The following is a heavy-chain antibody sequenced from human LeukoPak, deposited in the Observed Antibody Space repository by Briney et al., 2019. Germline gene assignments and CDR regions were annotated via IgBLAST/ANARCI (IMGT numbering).Heavy chain of an antibody. CDR3: AREDYFGNGY. CDR1: GFTFSSYD. V-gene: IGHV3-48*02. CDR2: ISTISSTK. D-gene: IGHD4-23*01. Sequence: GGSLRLSCAASGFTFSSYDMNWVRQAPGKGLEWVSYISTISSTKYYADSVKGRFTISRDNAKNSLYPQMNSLRDEDTAVYYCAREDYFGNGYWGQGTLVTVSS. J-gene: IGHJ4*02.